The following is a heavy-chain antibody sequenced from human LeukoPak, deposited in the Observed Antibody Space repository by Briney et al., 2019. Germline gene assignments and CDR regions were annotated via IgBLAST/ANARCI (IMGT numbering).Heavy chain of an antibody. V-gene: IGHV3-7*01. CDR3: ARDPDYGDYEWDY. D-gene: IGHD4-17*01. CDR1: GFTFSSYW. J-gene: IGHJ4*02. Sequence: GGSLRLPCAASGFTFSSYWMSWVRQAPGKGLEWVANLKQDGSEKYYVDSVKGRFTISRDNAKNSLYLQMNSLRAEDTAVYYCARDPDYGDYEWDYWGQGTLVTVSS. CDR2: LKQDGSEK.